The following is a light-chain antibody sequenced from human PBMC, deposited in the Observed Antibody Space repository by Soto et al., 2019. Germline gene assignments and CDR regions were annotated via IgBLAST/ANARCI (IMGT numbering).Light chain of an antibody. CDR2: GAS. V-gene: IGKV3-15*01. CDR3: QQYNKWPFT. J-gene: IGKJ3*01. Sequence: EIVMTQSPATLSVSPGERATLSCRASQSVSSNLAWYQQKPGQAPRLLIYGASTRATGIPARFSGSGSGTESTLTISSLQSEDFAIYYCQQYNKWPFTFGPGTKVDIK. CDR1: QSVSSN.